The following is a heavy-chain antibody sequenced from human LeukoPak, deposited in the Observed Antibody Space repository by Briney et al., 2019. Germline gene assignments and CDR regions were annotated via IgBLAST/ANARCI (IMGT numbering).Heavy chain of an antibody. Sequence: SQTLSLTCVVSGDSVSSKNCAWNWIRQSPSRGLEWLGRTYYRGKRNNDYEETMGGRMTISQDTSKNQYPLHLNSVTPDDTAVYYCARDFGTTGWHTFDYWGQGTLVTVSS. CDR1: GDSVSSKNCA. CDR3: ARDFGTTGWHTFDY. J-gene: IGHJ4*02. CDR2: TYYRGKRNN. V-gene: IGHV6-1*01. D-gene: IGHD6-19*01.